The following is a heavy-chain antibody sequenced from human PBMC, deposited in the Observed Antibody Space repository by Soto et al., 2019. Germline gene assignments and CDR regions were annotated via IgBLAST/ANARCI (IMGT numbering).Heavy chain of an antibody. J-gene: IGHJ4*02. CDR1: GGTFSSYA. Sequence: QVQLVQSGAEVKKPGSSVKVSCKASGGTFSSYAISWVRQAPGQGLEWMGGIIPIFGTANYAQKFQGRVTITADESXXTXYXXLSSLRSEDTAVYYCAIRPLGYCSGGSCPWAHFDYWGQGTLVTVSS. D-gene: IGHD2-15*01. CDR2: IIPIFGTA. V-gene: IGHV1-69*12. CDR3: AIRPLGYCSGGSCPWAHFDY.